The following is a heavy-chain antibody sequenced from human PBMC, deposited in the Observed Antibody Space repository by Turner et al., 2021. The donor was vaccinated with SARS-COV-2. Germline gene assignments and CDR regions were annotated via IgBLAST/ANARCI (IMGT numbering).Heavy chain of an antibody. Sequence: VQLVKSGGGVVQPGRSLRLSCAASGFTFSNYDIHWVRQAPGKGLELVAVIWYDGSNKYYADSVKGRFTISRDNSKNTLYLQMNSLRAEDTAVYYCARESMITVTWGTRYFDLWGRGTLVTVSS. CDR1: GFTFSNYD. J-gene: IGHJ2*01. D-gene: IGHD4-17*01. V-gene: IGHV3-33*01. CDR2: IWYDGSNK. CDR3: ARESMITVTWGTRYFDL.